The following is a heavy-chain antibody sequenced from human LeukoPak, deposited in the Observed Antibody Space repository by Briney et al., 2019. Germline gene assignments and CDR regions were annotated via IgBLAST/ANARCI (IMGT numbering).Heavy chain of an antibody. V-gene: IGHV4-38-2*02. CDR1: GYSISSGYY. CDR3: ARVQDYGDYVGNAFDI. J-gene: IGHJ3*02. Sequence: SETLSLTCTVSGYSISSGYYWGWIRQPPGKGLEWIGSIYHSGSTYYNPSLKSRVTISVDTSKNQFSLKLSSVTAADTAVYYCARVQDYGDYVGNAFDIWGQGTMVTVSS. CDR2: IYHSGST. D-gene: IGHD4-17*01.